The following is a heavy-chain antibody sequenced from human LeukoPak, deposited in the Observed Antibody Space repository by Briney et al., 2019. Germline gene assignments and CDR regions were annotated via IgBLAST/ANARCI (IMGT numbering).Heavy chain of an antibody. Sequence: ASVKVSCKASGYTFTSYAMHWVRQAPGQRLEWMGWINPNSGGADYAQNFQGRVTMTRDTSISTAYMTLNRLRSDDTAVYYCARGPPEYCSGGSCYSGRNWIDPWGQGTLVTVSS. CDR3: ARGPPEYCSGGSCYSGRNWIDP. D-gene: IGHD2-15*01. V-gene: IGHV1-2*02. J-gene: IGHJ5*02. CDR1: GYTFTSYA. CDR2: INPNSGGA.